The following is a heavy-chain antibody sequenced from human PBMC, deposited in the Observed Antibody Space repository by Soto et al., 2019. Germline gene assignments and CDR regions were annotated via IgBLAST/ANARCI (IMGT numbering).Heavy chain of an antibody. Sequence: QVQLQESGPGLVKPSETLSLTCTVSDDSISSYYWSWIRQPPGKGLEWIGYIYYSGSTNYNPSLKSRVTISVATSKNQCSLKLSSVTAADTAVYYCARAYRDSSWFPYYFDYWGQGTLVTVSS. J-gene: IGHJ4*02. CDR1: DDSISSYY. CDR3: ARAYRDSSWFPYYFDY. V-gene: IGHV4-59*01. CDR2: IYYSGST. D-gene: IGHD6-13*01.